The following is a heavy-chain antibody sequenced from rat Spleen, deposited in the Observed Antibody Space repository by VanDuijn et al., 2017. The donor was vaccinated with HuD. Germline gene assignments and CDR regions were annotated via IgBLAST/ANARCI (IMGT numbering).Heavy chain of an antibody. J-gene: IGHJ2*01. CDR2: ISTGGGNT. D-gene: IGHD1-7*01. V-gene: IGHV5-25*01. CDR3: VREDLGVNY. Sequence: EVKLVESGGGLVQPGRSLKLSCAALGFTFSNYYMAWVRQAPTKGLEWVASISTGGGNTYYRDSVKGRFTISRDNAKSTLYLQMNSLGSEDTAIYYCVREDLGVNYWGQGVLVTVSS. CDR1: GFTFSNYY.